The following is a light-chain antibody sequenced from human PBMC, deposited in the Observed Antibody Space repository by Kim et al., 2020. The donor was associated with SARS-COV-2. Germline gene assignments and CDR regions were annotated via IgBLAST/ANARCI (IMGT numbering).Light chain of an antibody. V-gene: IGLV2-8*01. CDR3: SSYAAISNFV. CDR2: DVS. Sequence: QSALTQPPSASGSPGQSVTISCTGTSSDVGGYNFVSWYQQHPGKAPKLMIYDVSNRPSGVPDRFSGSNSGNTASLTVSGLQAEAEADYYCSSYAAISNFVFGTGTKVTVL. J-gene: IGLJ1*01. CDR1: SSDVGGYNF.